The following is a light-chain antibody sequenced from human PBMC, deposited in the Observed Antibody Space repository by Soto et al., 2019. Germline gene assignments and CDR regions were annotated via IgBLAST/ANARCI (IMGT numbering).Light chain of an antibody. CDR1: SSDVAAYDH. CDR2: EVA. V-gene: IGLV2-14*01. CDR3: LSHTNRGTWV. J-gene: IGLJ3*02. Sequence: QSALTQPASVFGSLGQSITISCTGTSSDVAAYDHVSWYQKHPGKPPKLMIYEVAKRPSGVSNRFSGSRSGNTASLTISGLQAEDEADYYCLSHTNRGTWVFGGGTKLTVL.